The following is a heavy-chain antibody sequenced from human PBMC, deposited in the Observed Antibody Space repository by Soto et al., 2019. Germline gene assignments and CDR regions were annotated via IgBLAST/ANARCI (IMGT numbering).Heavy chain of an antibody. V-gene: IGHV4-34*01. CDR2: INHSGST. Sequence: LWITFAFCRGSFSGYYWGLIRQPPGKGLEWIGEINHSGSTNYNPSLKSRVTISVDTSKNQFSLKLSSVTAADTAVYYCARDLRYSYYRDYWVQGTLVTVSS. D-gene: IGHD4-4*01. J-gene: IGHJ4*02. CDR3: ARDLRYSYYRDY. CDR1: RGSFSGYY.